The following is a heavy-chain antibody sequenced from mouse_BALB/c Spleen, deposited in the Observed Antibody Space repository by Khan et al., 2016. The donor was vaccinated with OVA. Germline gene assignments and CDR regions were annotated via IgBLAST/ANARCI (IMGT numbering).Heavy chain of an antibody. CDR2: INTYTGEP. D-gene: IGHD2-10*01. J-gene: IGHJ4*01. CDR3: SRPPYFSYVLDN. CDR1: GHTFTKFG. Sequence: QIQFVQSGPEVKKPGETVKISCKASGHTFTKFGMNWVKQAPGKGLKWMGWINTYTGEPTYAADFNGRFAISLDTSSSTAYLQINNLKNEDTATYFCSRPPYFSYVLDNWGQGTSVTVSS. V-gene: IGHV9-3-1*01.